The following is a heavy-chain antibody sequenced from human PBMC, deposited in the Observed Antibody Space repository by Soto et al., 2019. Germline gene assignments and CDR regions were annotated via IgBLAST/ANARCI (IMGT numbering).Heavy chain of an antibody. Sequence: QVQLVQSGAEVKKPGASVKVSFKASGYTFTSYYMHWVRQSPGQGLEWMGIINPSGGSTSSAQKFQGRVTMTRDTSTRKVYMKLSSLRSEDTDVYYCERSQLYSNYNNGSDPWGQGTLVTVSS. V-gene: IGHV1-46*01. CDR1: GYTFTSYY. J-gene: IGHJ5*02. CDR2: INPSGGST. CDR3: ERSQLYSNYNNGSDP. D-gene: IGHD4-4*01.